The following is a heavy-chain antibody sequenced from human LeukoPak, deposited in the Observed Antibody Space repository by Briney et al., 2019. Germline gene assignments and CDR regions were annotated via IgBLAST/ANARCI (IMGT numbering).Heavy chain of an antibody. CDR1: GFTFSSYS. J-gene: IGHJ1*01. Sequence: GSLRLSCAASGFTFSSYSMNWVRQAPGKGLEWVSSISSSSYIYYADSVKGRFTISRDNAKNSLYLQMNSLRAEDTAVYYCARPGLKVAGTGYFQHWGQGTLVTVSS. D-gene: IGHD6-19*01. CDR2: ISSSSYI. V-gene: IGHV3-21*01. CDR3: ARPGLKVAGTGYFQH.